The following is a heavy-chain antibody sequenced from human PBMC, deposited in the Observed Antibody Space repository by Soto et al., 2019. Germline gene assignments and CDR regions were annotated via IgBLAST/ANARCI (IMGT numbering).Heavy chain of an antibody. V-gene: IGHV3-23*01. D-gene: IGHD3-10*01. J-gene: IGHJ4*02. CDR3: ARGSKDSYPGSRIFDF. Sequence: PGGSLRLSCTASGFPFSMFAMNWVRQAPGKGLEWVSGIRGSGGGAYYADSVEGRFTISRDDSRKMIYLEMNTLRGEDTAVYYCARGSKDSYPGSRIFDFWGRGTLVTVS. CDR2: IRGSGGGA. CDR1: GFPFSMFA.